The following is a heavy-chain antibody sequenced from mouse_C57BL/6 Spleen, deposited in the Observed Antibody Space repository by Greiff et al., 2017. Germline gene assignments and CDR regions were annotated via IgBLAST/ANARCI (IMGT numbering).Heavy chain of an antibody. CDR2: IDPETGGT. CDR3: TRGNGYSNSFDY. Sequence: QVQLQQSGAELVRPGASVTLSCKASGYTFTDYEMHWVKQTPVHGLEWIGAIDPETGGTAYNQKFKGKAILTADKSSSTACMELRSLTSEDSAVYYCTRGNGYSNSFDYWGQGTTLTVSS. V-gene: IGHV1-15*01. J-gene: IGHJ2*01. D-gene: IGHD2-5*01. CDR1: GYTFTDYE.